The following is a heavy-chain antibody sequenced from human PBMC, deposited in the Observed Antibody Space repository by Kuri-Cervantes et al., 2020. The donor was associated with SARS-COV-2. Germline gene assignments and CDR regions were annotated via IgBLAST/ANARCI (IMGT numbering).Heavy chain of an antibody. CDR2: VNHSGST. Sequence: SETLPLTCAVSGASISDTFWSWFRQPPGKGLEWIGEVNHSGSTNYNPSLKSRVTISADTSKNHFSLNLTSVTAADTAVYYCAREDAGFDYWGQGSQVTVSS. CDR3: AREDAGFDY. J-gene: IGHJ4*01. V-gene: IGHV4-34*01. CDR1: GASISDTF.